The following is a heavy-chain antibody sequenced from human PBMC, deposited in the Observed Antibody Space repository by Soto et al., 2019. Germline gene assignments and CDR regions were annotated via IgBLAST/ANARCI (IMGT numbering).Heavy chain of an antibody. CDR3: ARGALGFDP. V-gene: IGHV3-13*04. D-gene: IGHD6-6*01. J-gene: IGHJ5*02. CDR2: IGTAGDT. CDR1: GFTFSSYD. Sequence: EVQLVESGGGLVQPGGSLRLSCAASGFTFSSYDIHWVRQATGKGLEWVSGIGTAGDTYYAGSVKGRFTISRENAKNSLYLQMNSLRAGDTAVYYCARGALGFDPWGQGTLVAVYS.